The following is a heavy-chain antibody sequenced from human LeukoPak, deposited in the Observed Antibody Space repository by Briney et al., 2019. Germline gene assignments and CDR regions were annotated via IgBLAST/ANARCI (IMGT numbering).Heavy chain of an antibody. D-gene: IGHD6-13*01. Sequence: LETLSLTCTVSGGSISSSSYYWGWIRQPPGKGLEWIGSIYYSGGTYYNPSLKSRVTISVDTSKNQFSLKLSSVTAADTAVYYCARLYSSSSVVVGFDPWGQGTLVTVSS. CDR1: GGSISSSSYY. V-gene: IGHV4-39*01. CDR2: IYYSGGT. CDR3: ARLYSSSSVVVGFDP. J-gene: IGHJ5*02.